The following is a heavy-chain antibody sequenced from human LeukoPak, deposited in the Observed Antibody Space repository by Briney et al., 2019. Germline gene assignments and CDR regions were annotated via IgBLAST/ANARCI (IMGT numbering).Heavy chain of an antibody. J-gene: IGHJ4*02. Sequence: GESLKISCKGSGYSFTTYWIAWVRQMPGKGLEWMGIIYPGDSDARYSPSIQGQVTFSADKSISTAYLQWSSLKASDTAMYYCARQQVGATIPLDYWGQGTLVTVSS. V-gene: IGHV5-51*01. CDR3: ARQQVGATIPLDY. D-gene: IGHD1-26*01. CDR2: IYPGDSDA. CDR1: GYSFTTYW.